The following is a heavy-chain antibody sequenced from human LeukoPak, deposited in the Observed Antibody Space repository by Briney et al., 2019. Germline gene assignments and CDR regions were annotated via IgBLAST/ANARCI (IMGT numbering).Heavy chain of an antibody. V-gene: IGHV5-51*01. CDR1: GYSFSSYW. J-gene: IGHJ3*02. D-gene: IGHD6-19*01. CDR2: IYPGDSDT. CDR3: ARRSAVADAFDI. Sequence: PGESLKISCKGSGYSFSSYWTGWVRQMPGKGLEWMGSIYPGDSDTRYSPSFQGQVTISADKSISTAYLQWSSLKASDIAMYYCARRSAVADAFDIWGQGTMVTASS.